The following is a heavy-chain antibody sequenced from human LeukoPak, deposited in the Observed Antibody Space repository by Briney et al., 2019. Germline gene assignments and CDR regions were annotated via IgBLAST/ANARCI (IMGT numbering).Heavy chain of an antibody. D-gene: IGHD4/OR15-4a*01. CDR1: GFTFSRNA. Sequence: GGSLSLSCAASGFTFSRNAMNWVRQAPGKGLEWVAAISGNGLGTYYADSVKGRFNISRDNSRNTLYLQMNSLRIEDTAFYYCAKDAKYLRSRGYLIPIDLWGQGTLVTVSS. CDR3: AKDAKYLRSRGYLIPIDL. J-gene: IGHJ1*01. V-gene: IGHV3-23*01. CDR2: ISGNGLGT.